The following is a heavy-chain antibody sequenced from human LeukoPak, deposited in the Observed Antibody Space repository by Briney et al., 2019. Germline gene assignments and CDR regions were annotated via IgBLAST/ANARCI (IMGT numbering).Heavy chain of an antibody. V-gene: IGHV4-39*01. D-gene: IGHD5-18*01. CDR3: AGGTYSYGLNY. J-gene: IGHJ4*02. Sequence: SETLSLTCTVSGGSISSSSYYWAWIRQPPGKGLEWIGSIYYSGTTYYTPSLKSRVTISIDTSKNQFSLKLSSVTAADTAVYDCAGGTYSYGLNYWGQGMLVTVSS. CDR2: IYYSGTT. CDR1: GGSISSSSYY.